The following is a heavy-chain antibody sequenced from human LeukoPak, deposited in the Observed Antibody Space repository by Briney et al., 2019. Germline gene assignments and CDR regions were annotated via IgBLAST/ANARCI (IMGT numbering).Heavy chain of an antibody. CDR2: INHSGST. D-gene: IGHD1-14*01. J-gene: IGHJ4*02. CDR3: ARLKPSSGY. Sequence: YYXSWXRQPPGKGLEWIGEINHSGSTNYNPSLKSRVTISVDTSKNQFSLKLSSVTAADTAVYYCARLKPSSGYWGQGTLVTVSS. CDR1: YY. V-gene: IGHV4-34*01.